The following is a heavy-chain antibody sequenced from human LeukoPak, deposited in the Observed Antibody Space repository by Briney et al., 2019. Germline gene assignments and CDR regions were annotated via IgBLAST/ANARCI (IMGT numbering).Heavy chain of an antibody. V-gene: IGHV3-23*01. CDR3: APDPNKWLRNY. CDR1: GFTFSSYA. J-gene: IGHJ4*02. CDR2: ISGSGGST. D-gene: IGHD5-12*01. Sequence: GGSLRLSCAASGFTFSSYAMGWVRQAPGKGLEWVSDISGSGGSTYYADSVKGRFTISRDNSNNTLYLQMNSLRVEDTAVYYCAPDPNKWLRNYWGQGTLVTVSS.